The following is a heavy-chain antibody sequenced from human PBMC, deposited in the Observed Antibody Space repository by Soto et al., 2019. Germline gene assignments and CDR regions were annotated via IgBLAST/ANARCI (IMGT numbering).Heavy chain of an antibody. CDR1: GYTFTSYD. J-gene: IGHJ4*02. CDR2: MNPNSGNT. CDR3: ARGRVHSSCWYGDY. Sequence: QVQLVQSGAEVKKPGASVKVSCKASGYTFTSYDINWVRQATGQGLEWMGWMNPNSGNTGYAQKFQGRVTMTRNTSIRTVYMVLSSLRSEDTAVYYCARGRVHSSCWYGDYWVQGTLVTVSS. D-gene: IGHD6-19*01. V-gene: IGHV1-8*01.